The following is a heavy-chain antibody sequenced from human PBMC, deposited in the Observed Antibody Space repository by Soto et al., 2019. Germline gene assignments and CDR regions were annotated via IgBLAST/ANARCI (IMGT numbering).Heavy chain of an antibody. CDR1: GFTFSSYW. Sequence: PGGSLRLSCAASGFTFSSYWMHWVRQAPGKGLVWVSRINSDGSSTSYADSVKGRFTISRDNAKNTLYLQMNSLRAEDTAVYYCARGHHRRCGGDCYNWFDPWGQGTLVTVSS. CDR2: INSDGSST. D-gene: IGHD2-21*02. CDR3: ARGHHRRCGGDCYNWFDP. V-gene: IGHV3-74*01. J-gene: IGHJ5*02.